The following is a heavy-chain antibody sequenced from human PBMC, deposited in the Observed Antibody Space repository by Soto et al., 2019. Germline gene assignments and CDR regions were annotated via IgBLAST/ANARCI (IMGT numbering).Heavy chain of an antibody. CDR3: AKQESDWNDHFDY. V-gene: IGHV3-7*02. CDR2: IQENENVK. J-gene: IGHJ4*02. D-gene: IGHD1-1*01. CDR1: GFSFSNHW. Sequence: GGSLRLSCEASGFSFSNHWMSWVRQAPGKGLEWVASIQENENVKKYGNSVNGRFTVSRDNAKNSVYLHMNNLRAEDTAVYYCAKQESDWNDHFDYWGQGTLVTVSS.